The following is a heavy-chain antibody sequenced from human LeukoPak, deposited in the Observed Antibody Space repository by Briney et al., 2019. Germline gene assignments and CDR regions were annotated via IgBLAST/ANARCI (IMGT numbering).Heavy chain of an antibody. Sequence: GASVKVSCKASGYTLTTYFLHWVRQAPGQGLEWMGIIDPSSGGSTSAQKFQVRVTMTRDMSTSTVYMELSSLTSEDTAVYYCARPRYTNSQDAFEIWGQGTMVTVSS. CDR3: ARPRYTNSQDAFEI. V-gene: IGHV1-46*01. D-gene: IGHD3-9*01. CDR1: GYTLTTYF. J-gene: IGHJ3*02. CDR2: IDPSSGGS.